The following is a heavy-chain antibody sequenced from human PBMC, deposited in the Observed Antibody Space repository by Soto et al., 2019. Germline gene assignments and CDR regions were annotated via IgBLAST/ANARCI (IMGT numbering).Heavy chain of an antibody. J-gene: IGHJ4*02. Sequence: GGSLRLSCAASGFTFSSYSMNWVRQAPGKGLEWVSYISSSSSTIYYADSVKGRFTISRDNAKNSLYLQMNSLRDEDTAVYYCARVYSQPPFCTNGVWYIFDYRGQGTLVTVSS. CDR3: ARVYSQPPFCTNGVWYIFDY. D-gene: IGHD2-8*01. CDR2: ISSSSSTI. V-gene: IGHV3-48*02. CDR1: GFTFSSYS.